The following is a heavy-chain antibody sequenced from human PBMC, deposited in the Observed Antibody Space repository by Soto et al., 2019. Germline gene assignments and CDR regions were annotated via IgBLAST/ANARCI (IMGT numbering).Heavy chain of an antibody. V-gene: IGHV1-3*01. D-gene: IGHD3-16*02. CDR2: INAGNGNT. J-gene: IGHJ4*02. CDR1: GYTFTSYA. Sequence: GASVKVSCKASGYTFTSYAMHWVRQAPGQRLEWMGWINAGNGNTKYSQKFQGRVTITRDTSASTAYMELSSLRSEDTAVYYCARAPITFGGVIVITRRYFFDYWGQGSLVTVSS. CDR3: ARAPITFGGVIVITRRYFFDY.